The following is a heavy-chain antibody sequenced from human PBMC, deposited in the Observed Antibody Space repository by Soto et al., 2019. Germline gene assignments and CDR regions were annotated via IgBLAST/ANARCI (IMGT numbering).Heavy chain of an antibody. CDR3: ARDRLMATAGTARHYFGLDV. V-gene: IGHV4-31*03. J-gene: IGHJ6*02. CDR2: IYYSGST. Sequence: PSETLSLTCTVSGGSIRSGGYYWSWVRQSPRRGLEWIGNIYYSGSTYYSPSLKSRLTISVDTSKNQFSLNLSPVTAADTAVYYCARDRLMATAGTARHYFGLDVWGQGTTVTVSS. D-gene: IGHD5-18*01. CDR1: GGSIRSGGYY.